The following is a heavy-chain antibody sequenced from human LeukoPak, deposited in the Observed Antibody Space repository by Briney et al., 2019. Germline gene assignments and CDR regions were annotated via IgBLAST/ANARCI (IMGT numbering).Heavy chain of an antibody. CDR1: GGSFSGYY. V-gene: IGHV4-34*01. Sequence: SETLSLTCAVYGGSFSGYYWSWIRQPPGKGLEWIGEINHSGSTNYNPSLKSRVTISVDTSKNQFSLKLSSVTAADTAVYYCARHKFRNSGYYDYWGQGTLVTVSS. J-gene: IGHJ4*02. CDR3: ARHKFRNSGYYDY. CDR2: INHSGST. D-gene: IGHD3-22*01.